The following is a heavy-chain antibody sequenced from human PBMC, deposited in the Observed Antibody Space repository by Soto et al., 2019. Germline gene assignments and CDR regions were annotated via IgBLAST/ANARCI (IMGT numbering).Heavy chain of an antibody. J-gene: IGHJ4*02. D-gene: IGHD3-10*01. Sequence: QVQLVQSGPDVQRPGSSVRVSGKASGDTFNFYTINWVREAPGQGLQWMGRINPILSMSNYAPRFQGRVTMTADKSTSTAYMELSSLRSEDTAMYYCATSYGSGYRAFDSWGQVALVTVSS. CDR3: ATSYGSGYRAFDS. CDR2: INPILSMS. CDR1: GDTFNFYT. V-gene: IGHV1-69*02.